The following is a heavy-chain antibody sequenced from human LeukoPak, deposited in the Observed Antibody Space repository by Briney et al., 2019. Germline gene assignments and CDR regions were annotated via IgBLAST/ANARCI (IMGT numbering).Heavy chain of an antibody. V-gene: IGHV3-7*01. J-gene: IGHJ4*02. CDR2: IKQDGSEK. Sequence: PGGSLRLSCAASGFTFSTYWMTWVRQAPGKGLEWVANIKQDGSEKYYVDSVKGRFTISRDNAKNSLYLQMSSLRAEDTAVYYCARARYCSSTNCYKDYWGQGTLVTVSS. CDR1: GFTFSTYW. D-gene: IGHD2-2*02. CDR3: ARARYCSSTNCYKDY.